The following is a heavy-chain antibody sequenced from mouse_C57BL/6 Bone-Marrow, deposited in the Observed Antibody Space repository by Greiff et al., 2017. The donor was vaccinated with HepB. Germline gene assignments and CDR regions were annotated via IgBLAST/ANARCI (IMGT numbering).Heavy chain of an antibody. D-gene: IGHD1-1*01. Sequence: QVQLKQPGAELVKPGASVKMSCKDSGYTFTSYWITWVKQRPGQGLEWIGDIYPGSGSTNYNEKFKSKATLTVDTSSSTAYMQLSSLTSEDSAVYYCARHGSIFDYWGQGTTLTVSS. V-gene: IGHV1-55*01. CDR1: GYTFTSYW. J-gene: IGHJ2*01. CDR2: IYPGSGST. CDR3: ARHGSIFDY.